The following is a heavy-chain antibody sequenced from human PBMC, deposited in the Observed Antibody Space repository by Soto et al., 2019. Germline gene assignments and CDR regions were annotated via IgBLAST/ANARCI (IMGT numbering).Heavy chain of an antibody. CDR3: ARYGSGSYFDWFDP. V-gene: IGHV4-31*03. J-gene: IGHJ5*02. Sequence: SETLSLTCTVSGGSISSGGYYWSWIRQHPGKGLEWIGYIYYSGSTYYNPSLKSRVTISVDTSKNQFSLKLSSVTAADTAVYYCARYGSGSYFDWFDPWGQGTLVTVSS. D-gene: IGHD3-10*01. CDR1: GGSISSGGYY. CDR2: IYYSGST.